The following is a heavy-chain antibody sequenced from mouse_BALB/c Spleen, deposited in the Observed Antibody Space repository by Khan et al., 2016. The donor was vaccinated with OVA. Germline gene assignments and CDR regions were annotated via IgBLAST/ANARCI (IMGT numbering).Heavy chain of an antibody. CDR1: GYTFTSYW. Sequence: DLVKPGASVKLSCKASGYTFTSYWINWIKQRPGQGLEWIGRIAPGSGSTYYNEMFKGKATLTVDTSSSTAYIKLSSLSSEDSAVYFCARDNYYGSTCYAMDYWGQGTSVTVSS. CDR3: ARDNYYGSTCYAMDY. D-gene: IGHD1-1*01. J-gene: IGHJ4*01. CDR2: IAPGSGST. V-gene: IGHV1S41*01.